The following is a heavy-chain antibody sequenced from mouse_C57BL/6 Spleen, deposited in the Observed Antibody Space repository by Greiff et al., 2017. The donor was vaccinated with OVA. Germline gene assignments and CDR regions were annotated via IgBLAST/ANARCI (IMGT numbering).Heavy chain of an antibody. V-gene: IGHV1-64*01. D-gene: IGHD3-2*02. CDR2: IHPYSGST. J-gene: IGHJ2*01. Sequence: QVQLQQPGAELVKPGASVKLSCKASGYTFTSYWMHWVKQRPGQGLEWIGMIHPYSGSTNYNEKFKSKATLTVDKSSSTAYMQLSSLTSEDSADYYGAKAQLDSSGYVGYWGQGTTLTVSS. CDR3: AKAQLDSSGYVGY. CDR1: GYTFTSYW.